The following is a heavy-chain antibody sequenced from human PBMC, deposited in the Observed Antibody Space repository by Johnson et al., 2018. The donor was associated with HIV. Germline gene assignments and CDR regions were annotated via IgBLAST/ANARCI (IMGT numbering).Heavy chain of an antibody. CDR3: AKEVPDKFDV. J-gene: IGHJ3*01. V-gene: IGHV3-30*02. Sequence: QVQLVESGGGVVQPGRSLRLSCAAYGFTFSSYGMHWVRQAPGKGLEWVAFIRYDGSNKYYADSVKGRFTISRDNSKNMLYLQMNSLRPEDTALYYCAKEVPDKFDVWGQGTMVTVSS. CDR2: IRYDGSNK. CDR1: GFTFSSYG.